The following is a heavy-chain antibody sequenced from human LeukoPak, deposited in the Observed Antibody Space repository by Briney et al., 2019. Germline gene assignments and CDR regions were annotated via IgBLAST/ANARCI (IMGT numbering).Heavy chain of an antibody. D-gene: IGHD4-17*01. Sequence: SETLSLTCTVSGGPISSGGYYWSWIRQHPGKGLEWIGYIYYSGSTYYNPSLKSRVTVSVDTSENQFSLKLSSVTAADTAVYYCARGAYGDYYWFDPWGQGTLVTVSS. CDR3: ARGAYGDYYWFDP. CDR2: IYYSGST. J-gene: IGHJ5*02. CDR1: GGPISSGGYY. V-gene: IGHV4-31*03.